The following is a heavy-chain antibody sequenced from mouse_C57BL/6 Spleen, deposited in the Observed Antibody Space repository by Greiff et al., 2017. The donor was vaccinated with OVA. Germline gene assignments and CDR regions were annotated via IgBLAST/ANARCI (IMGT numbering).Heavy chain of an antibody. CDR2: IDPSDSYT. CDR1: GYTFTSYW. CDR3: ALFITTVVATDY. D-gene: IGHD1-1*01. V-gene: IGHV1-59*01. Sequence: QVQLKQPGAELVRPGPSVKLSCKASGYTFTSYWMHWVKQRPGQGLEWIGVIDPSDSYTNYNQKFKGKATLTVDTSSSTAYMQLSSLTSEDSAVYYCALFITTVVATDYWGQGTTLTVSS. J-gene: IGHJ2*01.